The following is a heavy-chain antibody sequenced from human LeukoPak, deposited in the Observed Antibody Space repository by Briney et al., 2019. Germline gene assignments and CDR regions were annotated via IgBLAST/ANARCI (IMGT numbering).Heavy chain of an antibody. D-gene: IGHD3-22*01. CDR2: IYSGGST. CDR1: GFTISSNY. J-gene: IGHJ3*02. V-gene: IGHV3-53*01. CDR3: ARDYYYDSSGYYGPSYDAFDI. Sequence: GGSLRLSCAASGFTISSNYMSWVRQAPGKGLEWVSVIYSGGSTYYTDSVKGRFTISRDNSKNTLYRQMNSLRAEDTAVYYCARDYYYDSSGYYGPSYDAFDIWGQGTMVTVSS.